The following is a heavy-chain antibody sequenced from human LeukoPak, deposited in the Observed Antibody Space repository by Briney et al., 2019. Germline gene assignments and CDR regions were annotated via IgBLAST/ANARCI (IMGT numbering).Heavy chain of an antibody. CDR3: AREVGSPAVRSAFDL. CDR1: GFTFSTYW. Sequence: GGSLRLSCAASGFTFSTYWMAWVRQAPGKGLEWVANIKQDESEKYYVDSVKGRFTISRDNAKSSLYLQMNSLRVEDTAVYYCAREVGSPAVRSAFDLWGQGTVVTVSS. CDR2: IKQDESEK. J-gene: IGHJ3*01. V-gene: IGHV3-7*01. D-gene: IGHD2-15*01.